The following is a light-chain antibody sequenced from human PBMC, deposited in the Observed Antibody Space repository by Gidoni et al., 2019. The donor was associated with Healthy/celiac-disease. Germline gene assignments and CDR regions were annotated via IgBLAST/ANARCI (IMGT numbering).Light chain of an antibody. CDR3: QQYYSTPPT. Sequence: DIVMTQSPDSLAVSLGERATINCKSSQRVLYRSNNKNYLAWYQQKPGQPPKLLIYWASTRESGVPDRFSGSGSGTDFTLTISSLQAEDVAVYYCQQYYSTPPTVGPGTKVDIK. J-gene: IGKJ3*01. CDR1: QRVLYRSNNKNY. CDR2: WAS. V-gene: IGKV4-1*01.